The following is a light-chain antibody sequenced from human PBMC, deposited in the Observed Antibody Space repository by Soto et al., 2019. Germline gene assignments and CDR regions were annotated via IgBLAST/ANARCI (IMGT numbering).Light chain of an antibody. CDR3: QQYGSSSWT. J-gene: IGKJ1*01. Sequence: IVFPPSPSTLSLSPWEITTRSCSASPSVNSSYLAWYQQKPGQAPRLLIYCASSRATGIPDRFSGSGSGTDFTLTISRLEPEDFAVYYCQQYGSSSWTFGHGTKVDIK. CDR2: CAS. CDR1: PSVNSSY. V-gene: IGKV3-20*01.